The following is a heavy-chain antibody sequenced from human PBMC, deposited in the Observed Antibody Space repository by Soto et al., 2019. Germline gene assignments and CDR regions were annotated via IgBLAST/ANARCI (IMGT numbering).Heavy chain of an antibody. CDR1: GYTFTSYG. CDR2: INTSGGST. CDR3: ARDTNTIRYYDSSGYLNWFDP. J-gene: IGHJ5*02. V-gene: IGHV1-46*03. Sequence: GASVKVSCKASGYTFTSYGISWVRQAPGQGLEWMGIINTSGGSTSYAQKFQGRVTMTRDTSTSTVYMELSSLRSEDTAVYYCARDTNTIRYYDSSGYLNWFDPWGQGTLVTVSS. D-gene: IGHD3-22*01.